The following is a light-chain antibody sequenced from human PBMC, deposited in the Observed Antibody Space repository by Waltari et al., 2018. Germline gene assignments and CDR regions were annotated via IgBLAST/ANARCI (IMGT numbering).Light chain of an antibody. V-gene: IGKV1-5*03. J-gene: IGKJ1*01. CDR2: KAS. CDR1: QTISSW. CDR3: QQYNSYPRT. Sequence: DIQRTHSPSTLSASVGARVTVTCRASQTISSWLAWYQQKPGKAPKLLIYKASSLESGVPSRFSGSGSGTEFTLTISSLQPDDFAIYFCQQYNSYPRTFGQGTKVEI.